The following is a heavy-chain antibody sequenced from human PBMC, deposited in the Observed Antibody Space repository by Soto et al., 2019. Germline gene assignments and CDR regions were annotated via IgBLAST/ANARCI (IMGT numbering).Heavy chain of an antibody. V-gene: IGHV4-59*08. D-gene: IGHD2-15*01. CDR2: MFYSGST. CDR3: ARRHRYCSGGICRPDYFDY. J-gene: IGHJ4*02. CDR1: GGSISSYY. Sequence: SETLSLTCTVSGGSISSYYWNWIRQPPGKGLEWIGYMFYSGSTSYNPSLKSRVTISIDTSKNQFSLKLSSVTAADTAVYYCARRHRYCSGGICRPDYFDYWGQGTLVTVSS.